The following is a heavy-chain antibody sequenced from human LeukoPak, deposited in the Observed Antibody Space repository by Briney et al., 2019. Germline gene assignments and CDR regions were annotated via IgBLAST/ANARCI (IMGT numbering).Heavy chain of an antibody. V-gene: IGHV1-69*04. J-gene: IGHJ6*02. D-gene: IGHD4-11*01. CDR3: ARADSEDYYYGMDV. CDR1: GGTFSSYA. Sequence: SVKVSCRASGGTFSSYAISWVRQAPGQGLEWMGRIIPILGIANYEQKFQGRVTITADKSTSTASMELSSLRSEDTAVYYCARADSEDYYYGMDVWGQGTKVTVSS. CDR2: IIPILGIA.